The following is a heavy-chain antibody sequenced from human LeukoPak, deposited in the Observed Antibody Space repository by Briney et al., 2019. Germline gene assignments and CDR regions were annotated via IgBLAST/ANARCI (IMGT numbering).Heavy chain of an antibody. CDR2: ISGSGGST. J-gene: IGHJ4*02. CDR1: GFTFSSYA. Sequence: GGSLRLSCAASGFTFSSYAMSWVGQAPGKGLEWVSCISGSGGSTYYADPVKGRFTISRDNSKNTLYLQMNSLRAEDTAVYYCAKRGYRSSWYLPQFDSWGQGTLVTVSS. CDR3: AKRGYRSSWYLPQFDS. V-gene: IGHV3-23*01. D-gene: IGHD6-13*01.